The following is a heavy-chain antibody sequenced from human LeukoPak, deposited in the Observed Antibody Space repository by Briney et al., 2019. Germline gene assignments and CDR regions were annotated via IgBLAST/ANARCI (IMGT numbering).Heavy chain of an antibody. J-gene: IGHJ4*02. V-gene: IGHV4-61*01. CDR2: IYYSGST. Sequence: PSETLSLTRTVSGVSVSSGSYYWSWIRQPPGKGLEWIGYIYYSGSTNYNPSLKSRVTISVDTFKNQFSLKLSSVTAADTAVYYCAREDSGSYHNTFDYWGQGTLVTVSS. D-gene: IGHD1-26*01. CDR3: AREDSGSYHNTFDY. CDR1: GVSVSSGSYY.